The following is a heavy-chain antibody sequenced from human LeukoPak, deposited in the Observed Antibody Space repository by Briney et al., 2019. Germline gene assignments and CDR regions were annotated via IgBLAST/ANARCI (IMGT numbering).Heavy chain of an antibody. Sequence: SETLSLTCTVSGGSISSSSYYWGWIRQPPGKGLGWIGSIYYSGSTYYNPSLKSRVTISVDTSKNQFSLKLSSVTAADTAVYYCARLSSGWSVWWFDPWGQGTLVTVSS. D-gene: IGHD6-19*01. V-gene: IGHV4-39*01. CDR1: GGSISSSSYY. CDR3: ARLSSGWSVWWFDP. CDR2: IYYSGST. J-gene: IGHJ5*02.